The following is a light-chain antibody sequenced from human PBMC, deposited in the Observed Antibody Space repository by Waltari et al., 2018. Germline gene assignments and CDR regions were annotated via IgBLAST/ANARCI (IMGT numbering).Light chain of an antibody. Sequence: EVVLTQSPGTLSLSPGERATLSCRASQSVSRSRIAWYLHRPGQAPRLLIYGASGRATGIPARFSVSGSGTDFSLTISRVEPEDFAVYYCQQFGSSVMYTFGQGTKLEIK. V-gene: IGKV3-20*01. J-gene: IGKJ2*01. CDR1: QSVSRSR. CDR3: QQFGSSVMYT. CDR2: GAS.